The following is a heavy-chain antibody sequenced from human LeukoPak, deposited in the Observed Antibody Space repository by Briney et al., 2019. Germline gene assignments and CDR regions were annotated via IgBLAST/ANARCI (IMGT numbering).Heavy chain of an antibody. V-gene: IGHV1-69*13. Sequence: SVKVSCKASGGTFSSYAISWVRQAPGQGLEWMGGIIPIFGTANYAQKFQGRVTITADESTSTAYMELSSLRSEDTAVYYCARGYSGSWSYYYYYMDVWGKGTTVTVSS. CDR2: IIPIFGTA. J-gene: IGHJ6*03. D-gene: IGHD6-13*01. CDR3: ARGYSGSWSYYYYYMDV. CDR1: GGTFSSYA.